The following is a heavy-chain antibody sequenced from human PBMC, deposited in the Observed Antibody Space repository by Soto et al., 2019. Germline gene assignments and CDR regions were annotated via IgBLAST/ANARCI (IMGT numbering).Heavy chain of an antibody. CDR2: ITPFNGNT. CDR3: ARSNCGGDCYSGMDV. J-gene: IGHJ6*02. Sequence: ASVKVSCKASGYTYTYLYLHWVRQAPGQALEWMGWITPFNGNTKYAQKFQDRVTITRDRSMSTAYLEMSSLRSDDTAVYYCARSNCGGDCYSGMDVWGQGTTVTVSS. CDR1: GYTYTYLY. D-gene: IGHD2-21*02. V-gene: IGHV1-45*02.